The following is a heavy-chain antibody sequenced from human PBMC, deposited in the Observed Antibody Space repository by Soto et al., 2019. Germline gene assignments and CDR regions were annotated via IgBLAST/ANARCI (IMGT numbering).Heavy chain of an antibody. V-gene: IGHV1-69*12. D-gene: IGHD5-12*01. Sequence: QVQLVQSGAEVKKPGSSVKVSCKASGGTFSSYAISWVRQAPGQGLEWMGGIIHIFGTANYAQKFQGRVTITADESTSTAYMELSSLRSEDTAVYYCARDSEMATITYYYYGMDVWGQGTTVTVSS. J-gene: IGHJ6*02. CDR3: ARDSEMATITYYYYGMDV. CDR2: IIHIFGTA. CDR1: GGTFSSYA.